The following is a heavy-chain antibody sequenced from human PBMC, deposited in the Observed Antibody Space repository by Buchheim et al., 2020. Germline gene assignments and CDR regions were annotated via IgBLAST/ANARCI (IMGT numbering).Heavy chain of an antibody. D-gene: IGHD5-24*01. V-gene: IGHV3-48*03. J-gene: IGHJ4*02. Sequence: EVQLVESGGNLVQPGGSLRLSCAASGFTFSSYEMNWVRQAPGKGLEWVSNIRSSGTTTYYADSVKGRFTISRDNAKNSLYLQMNTLRPEDTAVYYCARRRGDHTHYYFDYWGQGTL. CDR2: IRSSGTTT. CDR1: GFTFSSYE. CDR3: ARRRGDHTHYYFDY.